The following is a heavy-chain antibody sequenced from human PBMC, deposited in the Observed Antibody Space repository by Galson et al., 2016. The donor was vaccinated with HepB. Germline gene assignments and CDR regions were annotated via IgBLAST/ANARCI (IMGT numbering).Heavy chain of an antibody. Sequence: SLRLSCAASGFTFSWYGMHWVRQAPDKGQEWLADIWYDGRNSYYADSVKGRFTVSRDNSKNMVYLQMNSLRAEDTAVYYCARDCNTGVDYGGNGPLCYWGQGTLVTVSS. J-gene: IGHJ4*02. CDR1: GFTFSWYG. CDR3: ARDCNTGVDYGGNGPLCY. V-gene: IGHV3-33*01. CDR2: IWYDGRNS. D-gene: IGHD4-23*01.